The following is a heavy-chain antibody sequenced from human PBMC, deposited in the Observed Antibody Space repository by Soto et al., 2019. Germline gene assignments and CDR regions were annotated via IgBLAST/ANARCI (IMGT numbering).Heavy chain of an antibody. J-gene: IGHJ6*02. CDR2: IKSKTDGGTT. Sequence: ESGGGLVKPGGSLRLSCAASGFTFSNAWMSWVRQAPGKGLEWVGRIKSKTDGGTTDYAAPVKGRFTISRDDSKNTLYLQMNSLKTEDTAVYYCTTELVVGASYYYYGMDVWGQGTTVTVSS. CDR1: GFTFSNAW. CDR3: TTELVVGASYYYYGMDV. V-gene: IGHV3-15*01. D-gene: IGHD1-26*01.